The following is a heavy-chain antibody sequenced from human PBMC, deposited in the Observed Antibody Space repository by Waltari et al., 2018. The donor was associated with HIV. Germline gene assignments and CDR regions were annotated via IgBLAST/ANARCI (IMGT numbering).Heavy chain of an antibody. J-gene: IGHJ4*02. Sequence: EVQLVQSGGGLIKPGGSLRLSCAASGFSVTNYWMHWVRQSPGKGLVWVSRINIDGRTIDYADSVKGRFTISRDSAKNTLSLQMNSLREEDTAVYYCSRDTFGEYDFWGQRALVTVSS. V-gene: IGHV3-74*01. D-gene: IGHD3-3*01. CDR3: SRDTFGEYDF. CDR1: GFSVTNYW. CDR2: INIDGRTI.